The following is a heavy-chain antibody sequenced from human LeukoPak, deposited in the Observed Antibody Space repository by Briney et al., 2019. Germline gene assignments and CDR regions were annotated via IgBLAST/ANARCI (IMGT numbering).Heavy chain of an antibody. J-gene: IGHJ6*03. D-gene: IGHD3-22*01. V-gene: IGHV3-21*01. CDR3: AREDYYDSSGYYLYYYYYMDV. Sequence: GGSLRLSCAASGFTFSTSSLNWVRQAPGKGLEWVSSISSSRSYIYYADSVKGRFTISRDNAKNSLYLQMNSLRAEDTAVYYCAREDYYDSSGYYLYYYYYMDVWGKGTTVTVSS. CDR1: GFTFSTSS. CDR2: ISSSRSYI.